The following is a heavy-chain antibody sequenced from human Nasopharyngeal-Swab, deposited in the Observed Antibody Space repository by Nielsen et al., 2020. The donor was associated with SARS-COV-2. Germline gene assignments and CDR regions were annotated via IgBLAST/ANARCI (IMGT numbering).Heavy chain of an antibody. J-gene: IGHJ3*02. CDR1: GFIFSSYS. CDR3: ARALNYDSSGYYYDAFDI. CDR2: ISSSSSYI. Sequence: GESLNTSCAASGFIFSSYSMNWVRQAPGKGLEWVSSISSSSSYIYYADSVKGRFTISRDNAKNSLYLQMNSLRAEDTAVYYCARALNYDSSGYYYDAFDIWGQGTMVTVSS. D-gene: IGHD3-22*01. V-gene: IGHV3-21*01.